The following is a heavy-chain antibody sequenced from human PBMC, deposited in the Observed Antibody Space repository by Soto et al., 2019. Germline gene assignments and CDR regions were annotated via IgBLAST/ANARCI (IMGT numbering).Heavy chain of an antibody. J-gene: IGHJ3*01. V-gene: IGHV3-74*01. Sequence: EVQLVESGGGLVQTGGSLRLSCAASGFTFSGYWMHWVRQAPGKGLVWVSSINSGGSITSYADSVKGLFTISRDNAKNTLYLQMNSLIAEDTAVYYCSNLPAQSDDGFDVWGQGKIVTVSS. CDR3: SNLPAQSDDGFDV. CDR1: GFTFSGYW. D-gene: IGHD2-2*01. CDR2: INSGGSIT.